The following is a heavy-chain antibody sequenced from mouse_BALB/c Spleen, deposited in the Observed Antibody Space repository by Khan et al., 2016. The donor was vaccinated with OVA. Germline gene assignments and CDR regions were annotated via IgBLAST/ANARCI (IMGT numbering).Heavy chain of an antibody. V-gene: IGHV5-4*02. CDR3: ARGYYGNPFAY. D-gene: IGHD2-1*01. CDR2: ISDGGSYT. J-gene: IGHJ3*01. Sequence: EVALVESGGGLVKPGGSLKLSCAASGFTFSDYYMYWVRQTPEKRLEWVATISDGGSYTYYPDSVKGRFTISRDDAKNNLYLQMSSLKSDDTAMYYCARGYYGNPFAYWGQGTLVTVSA. CDR1: GFTFSDYY.